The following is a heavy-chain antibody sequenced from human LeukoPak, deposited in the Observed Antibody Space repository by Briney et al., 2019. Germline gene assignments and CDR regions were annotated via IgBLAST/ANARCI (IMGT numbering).Heavy chain of an antibody. CDR2: INSDGSST. V-gene: IGHV3-74*01. J-gene: IGHJ5*02. CDR1: GFTFSRYW. D-gene: IGHD2-15*01. CDR3: AREYSTGFDP. Sequence: GGSLRLSCAASGFTFSRYWMHWVRQGPGKGLVWVSRINSDGSSTSYADSVKGRFTIPGDNAKNTLYLQMNSLRAEDTAVYYCAREYSTGFDPWGQGTLVTVSS.